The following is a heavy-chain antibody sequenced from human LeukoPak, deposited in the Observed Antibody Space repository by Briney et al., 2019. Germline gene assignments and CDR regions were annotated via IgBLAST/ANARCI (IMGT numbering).Heavy chain of an antibody. D-gene: IGHD2-2*01. V-gene: IGHV1-58*02. Sequence: SVKVSCKASGFTFTSSAMQWVRQARGQRLEWIGWIVVGSGNTNYAKTFQERVTITRHRSTSRAYMELSRLRSEVKAVYYCAAVGYCSSTSCTSDPDYWGQGTLVTVSS. CDR1: GFTFTSSA. CDR2: IVVGSGNT. CDR3: AAVGYCSSTSCTSDPDY. J-gene: IGHJ4*02.